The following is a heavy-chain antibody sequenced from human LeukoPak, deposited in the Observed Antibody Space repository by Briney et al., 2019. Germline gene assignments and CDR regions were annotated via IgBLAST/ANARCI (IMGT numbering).Heavy chain of an antibody. V-gene: IGHV1-69*01. CDR2: IVPIFGTA. Sequence: SVKVSCKASGGTFSSYAISWVRQAPGQGLEWMGGIVPIFGTANYAQKFQGRVTITADESTSTAYMELSSLRSEDTAVYYCARHGTVPAAITWDYYFDYWGQGTLVTVSS. J-gene: IGHJ4*02. CDR3: ARHGTVPAAITWDYYFDY. D-gene: IGHD2-2*01. CDR1: GGTFSSYA.